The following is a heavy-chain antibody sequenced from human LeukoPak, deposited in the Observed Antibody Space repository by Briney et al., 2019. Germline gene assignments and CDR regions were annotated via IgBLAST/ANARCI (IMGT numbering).Heavy chain of an antibody. CDR2: ISAYNGNT. V-gene: IGHV1-18*01. CDR3: AGGYSYGGDAFDI. Sequence: ASVTVSFMASGYTFTSYGISWVRQAPGQGLEWMGWISAYNGNTNYAQKLQGRVTMTTDTSTSTAYMELRCLRSDDTAVYYCAGGYSYGGDAFDIWGQGTMVTVSS. CDR1: GYTFTSYG. J-gene: IGHJ3*02. D-gene: IGHD5-18*01.